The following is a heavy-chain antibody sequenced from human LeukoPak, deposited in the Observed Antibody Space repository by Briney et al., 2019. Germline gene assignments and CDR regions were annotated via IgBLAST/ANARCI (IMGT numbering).Heavy chain of an antibody. CDR2: TRNKANSYTT. CDR1: GFTFSDHY. Sequence: GGSLRLCCAASGFTFSDHYMDWVRQAPGKGLEWVGRTRNKANSYTTEYAASVKGRFTISRDDSKNSLYLQMNSLKTEDTAVYYCARGSSGYYYWGQGTLVTVSS. V-gene: IGHV3-72*01. D-gene: IGHD3-22*01. CDR3: ARGSSGYYY. J-gene: IGHJ4*02.